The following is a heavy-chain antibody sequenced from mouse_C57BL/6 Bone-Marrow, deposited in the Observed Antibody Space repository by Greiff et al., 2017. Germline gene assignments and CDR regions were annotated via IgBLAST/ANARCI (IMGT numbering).Heavy chain of an antibody. J-gene: IGHJ2*01. CDR2: IRSKSNNYAT. V-gene: IGHV10-1*01. D-gene: IGHD1-1*01. Sequence: GGGLVQPKGSLKLSCAASGFSFNTYAMNWVRQAPGKGLEWVARIRSKSNNYATYYADSVKDRFTISRDDSESMLYLQMNNLKTEDTAMYYCVRHGLRGDYWGQGTTLTVSS. CDR1: GFSFNTYA. CDR3: VRHGLRGDY.